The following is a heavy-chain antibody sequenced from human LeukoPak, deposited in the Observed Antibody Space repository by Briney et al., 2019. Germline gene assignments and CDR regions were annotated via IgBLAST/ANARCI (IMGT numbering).Heavy chain of an antibody. V-gene: IGHV3-15*01. D-gene: IGHD1-1*01. J-gene: IGHJ4*02. CDR2: IKSKADGRTT. CDR1: GFTFSNAW. CDR3: TTDRDGYNSGFFY. Sequence: GGSLRLSCAVSGFTFSNAWMTWVRQAPGKGLEWVGHIKSKADGRTTDYAAFVKGRFTISRDDSRNALYLQMNSLRTDDTAVYYCTTDRDGYNSGFFYWGQGTLVTVSS.